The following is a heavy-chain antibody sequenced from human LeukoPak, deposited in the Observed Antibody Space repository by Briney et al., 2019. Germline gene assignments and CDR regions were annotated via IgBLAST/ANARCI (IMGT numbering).Heavy chain of an antibody. V-gene: IGHV3-23*01. D-gene: IGHD3-10*01. J-gene: IGHJ4*02. CDR1: GFTFSTFA. Sequence: GGSLRLSCAASGFTFSTFAMIWVRQPPGKGLEWVSSIFPSGGEIHYADSVRGRFTISRDNSKSTLSLQMNSLRAEDTAIYYCTGNYYGSGSYADFDYWGQGTLVTVSS. CDR3: TGNYYGSGSYADFDY. CDR2: IFPSGGEI.